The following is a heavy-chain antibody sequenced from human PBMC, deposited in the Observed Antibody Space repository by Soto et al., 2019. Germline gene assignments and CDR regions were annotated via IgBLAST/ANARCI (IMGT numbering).Heavy chain of an antibody. CDR2: IKSKIHGGTT. V-gene: IGHV3-15*01. J-gene: IGHJ4*02. Sequence: EVRLVESGGGLVKPGGSLRLSCAASGFTFSNAWMHWIRQAPGKGLEWVGLIKSKIHGGTTDYAAPVKGRFTISRDDSKNTLYLQMNGLKTEDTAVYYCIDGGSWPLSYWGQGTLVTASS. D-gene: IGHD6-13*01. CDR3: IDGGSWPLSY. CDR1: GFTFSNAW.